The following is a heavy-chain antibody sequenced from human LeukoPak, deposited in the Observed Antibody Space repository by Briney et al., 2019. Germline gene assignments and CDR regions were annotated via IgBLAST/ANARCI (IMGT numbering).Heavy chain of an antibody. CDR3: ARGEDGDYYFQH. D-gene: IGHD4-17*01. CDR2: FYFSGST. Sequence: PSQTLSLTCTVPGGSISSGDYYWSWIRQPPGKGLEWIGYFYFSGSTYYIPSLKSRVTTSLDTSKNQFSLKLSSVTAADTAVYYWARGEDGDYYFQHWGRGTLVTVSS. J-gene: IGHJ1*01. CDR1: GGSISSGDYY. V-gene: IGHV4-30-4*01.